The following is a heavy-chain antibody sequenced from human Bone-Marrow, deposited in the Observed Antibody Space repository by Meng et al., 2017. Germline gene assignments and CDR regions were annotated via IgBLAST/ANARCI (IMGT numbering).Heavy chain of an antibody. CDR2: ISAYNDNT. CDR1: GYTFNNYG. CDR3: ARTTMVRGVHYFDY. V-gene: IGHV1-18*01. D-gene: IGHD3-10*01. Sequence: ASVKVSCKASGYTFNNYGISWVRQAPGQGLEWMGWISAYNDNTNYAQELQGRVTLTTDTSTSTTYMELRSLRSDDTAVYYCARTTMVRGVHYFDYWGQGTLVTVYS. J-gene: IGHJ4*01.